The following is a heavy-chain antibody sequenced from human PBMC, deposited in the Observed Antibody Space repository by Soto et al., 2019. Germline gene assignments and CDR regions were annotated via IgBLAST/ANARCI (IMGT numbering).Heavy chain of an antibody. Sequence: QLLESGGGVVQPGGSLRLSCAASGFTFSNYVISWVRQAPGKRLEWVSAISGSGDSTFLAGSVKGRCTISSVNSKTIFYLQMNGLRVENTPLYSCAKAPPGQSVTSFDCWGQGTLVTVS. D-gene: IGHD4-17*01. CDR1: GFTFSNYV. J-gene: IGHJ4*02. CDR3: AKAPPGQSVTSFDC. V-gene: IGHV3-23*01. CDR2: ISGSGDST.